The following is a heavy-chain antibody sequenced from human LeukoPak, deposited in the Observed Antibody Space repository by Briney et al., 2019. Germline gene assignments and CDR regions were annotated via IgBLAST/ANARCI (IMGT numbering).Heavy chain of an antibody. V-gene: IGHV3-33*01. Sequence: GGSLRLSCAGSGFTFGGYGMHWSRQTPGKGLEWVAVIAYDGSRAFYADSVKGRFTISKDNSKNTMSVQMDDLRAEDTAVYYCTRYNNDHFDYWGQGALVTVSS. CDR1: GFTFGGYG. D-gene: IGHD1-14*01. CDR3: TRYNNDHFDY. CDR2: IAYDGSRA. J-gene: IGHJ4*02.